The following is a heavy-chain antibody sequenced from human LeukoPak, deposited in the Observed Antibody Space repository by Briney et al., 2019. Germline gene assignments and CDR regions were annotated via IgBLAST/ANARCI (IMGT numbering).Heavy chain of an antibody. CDR1: GGTFSSYA. V-gene: IGHV1-69*01. CDR2: IIPIFGTA. J-gene: IGHJ4*02. D-gene: IGHD2-15*01. Sequence: SVKVSCKASGGTFSSYAISWVRQAPGQGLEWMGGIIPIFGTANYAQKFQGRVTITADESTSTAYMELSSLKSEDTAVYYCARDRRDPIANDYWGQGTLVTVSS. CDR3: ARDRRDPIANDY.